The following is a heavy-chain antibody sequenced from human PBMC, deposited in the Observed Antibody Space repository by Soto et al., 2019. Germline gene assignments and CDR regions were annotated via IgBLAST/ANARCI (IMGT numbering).Heavy chain of an antibody. CDR2: VYYSGST. V-gene: IGHV4-39*07. D-gene: IGHD6-6*01. CDR3: AREHSIAARIGPGNSWFDP. CDR1: GGSVSSSSYY. Sequence: SETLSLTCTVSGGSVSSSSYYWGWVRQPPGKGLEWIGSVYYSGSTYYNPSLESRVTISVDKSKNQFSLKLSSVTAADTAVYYCAREHSIAARIGPGNSWFDPWGQGTPVTVSS. J-gene: IGHJ5*02.